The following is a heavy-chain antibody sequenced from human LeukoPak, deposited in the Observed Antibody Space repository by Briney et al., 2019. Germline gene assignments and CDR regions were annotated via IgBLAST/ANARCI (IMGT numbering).Heavy chain of an antibody. CDR2: IRYDGSNK. D-gene: IGHD5-12*01. J-gene: IGHJ4*02. Sequence: GGSLRLSCAASGFTFSSYGMHWVRQAPGKGLEWVAFIRYDGSNKYYADSVKGRFTISRDNSKNTLYLQMSSLRAEDTAVYYCAKDRDIIEIPFDYWGQGTLVTVSS. V-gene: IGHV3-30*02. CDR3: AKDRDIIEIPFDY. CDR1: GFTFSSYG.